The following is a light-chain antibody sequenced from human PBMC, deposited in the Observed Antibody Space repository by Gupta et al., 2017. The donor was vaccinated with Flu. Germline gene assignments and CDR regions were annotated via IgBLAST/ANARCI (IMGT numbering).Light chain of an antibody. CDR1: SGHSSYA. J-gene: IGLJ3*02. CDR3: QTWGTGPWV. CDR2: LNSDGSH. Sequence: VKLTCTLSSGHSSYAIAWHQQQPEKGPRYLMKLNSDGSHSKGDGIPDRFSGASSGAERYLTISSLQSEEEADYYCQTWGTGPWVFGGGTKLTVL. V-gene: IGLV4-69*01.